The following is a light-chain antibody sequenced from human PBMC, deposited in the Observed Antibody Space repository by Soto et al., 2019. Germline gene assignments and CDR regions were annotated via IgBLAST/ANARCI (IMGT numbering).Light chain of an antibody. CDR2: AAS. J-gene: IGKJ1*01. CDR1: QSISNY. V-gene: IGKV1-39*01. CDR3: QQSYSTPRT. Sequence: DIQMTPSPSSLSASVVDRVTITCRASQSISNYLNWYQQKPGKAPKLLMYAASSLQSGVPSRFGGSGSGTDFTLTISSLQPEDFATYYCQQSYSTPRTFGQGTKVEIK.